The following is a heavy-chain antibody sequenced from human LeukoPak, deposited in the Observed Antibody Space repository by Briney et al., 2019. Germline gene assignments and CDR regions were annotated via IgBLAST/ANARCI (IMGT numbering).Heavy chain of an antibody. CDR2: IYYSGST. Sequence: SQTLSLPCTVSGGSISSGGYYGTSIRQHPGKGLEWIGYIYYSGSTYYNPSLKSRVTISVDTSKNQFSLKLNSVTAADTAVYYCARARIVATFRFDSWGQGTLVTVSS. D-gene: IGHD5-12*01. J-gene: IGHJ4*02. CDR3: ARARIVATFRFDS. CDR1: GGSISSGGYY. V-gene: IGHV4-31*03.